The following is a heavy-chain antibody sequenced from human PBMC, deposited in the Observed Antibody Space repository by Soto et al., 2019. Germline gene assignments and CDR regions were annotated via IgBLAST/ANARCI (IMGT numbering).Heavy chain of an antibody. J-gene: IGHJ6*02. CDR3: ASSYYYDYYYYGMYV. V-gene: IGHV5-10-1*01. Sequence: PGESLKISCKVSGYSFTSYLISWVRQMPGKGLEWMGRIDPSDSYTNYSPSFQGHVTISADKSISTAYLQWSSLKASDTAMYYCASSYYYDYYYYGMYVWGQGTTVTVAS. CDR2: IDPSDSYT. D-gene: IGHD3-10*01. CDR1: GYSFTSYL.